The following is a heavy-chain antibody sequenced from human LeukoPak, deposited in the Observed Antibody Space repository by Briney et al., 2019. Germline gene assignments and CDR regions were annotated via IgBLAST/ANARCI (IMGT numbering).Heavy chain of an antibody. CDR1: GGSISSGGYY. CDR2: IHYSGST. Sequence: SQTLSLTCTVSGGSISSGGYYWRWLRHHPGKGLEWIGYIHYSGSTYYNPSLNSRVTISVDRSANHFSLKVSSVTAADTAVYYCARDAIDSNYFDFWGQGTLVTVSS. V-gene: IGHV4-31*03. CDR3: ARDAIDSNYFDF. J-gene: IGHJ4*02. D-gene: IGHD4-11*01.